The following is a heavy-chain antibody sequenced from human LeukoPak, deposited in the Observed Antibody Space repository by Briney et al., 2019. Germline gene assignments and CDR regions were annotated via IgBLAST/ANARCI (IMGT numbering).Heavy chain of an antibody. CDR2: IYYSGST. CDR3: ASSIVVVPAAKNWFDP. D-gene: IGHD2-2*01. Sequence: SETLSLTCTVSGGSISSYYWSWIRQPPGKGLEWIGSIYYSGSTYYNPSLKSRVTISVDTSKNQFSLKLSSVTAADTAVYYCASSIVVVPAAKNWFDPWGQGTLVTVSS. V-gene: IGHV4-39*07. J-gene: IGHJ5*02. CDR1: GGSISSYY.